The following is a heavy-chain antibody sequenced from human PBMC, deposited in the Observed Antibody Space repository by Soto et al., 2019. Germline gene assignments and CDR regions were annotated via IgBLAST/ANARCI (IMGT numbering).Heavy chain of an antibody. V-gene: IGHV4-39*01. J-gene: IGHJ5*02. CDR1: GGSISSSSYY. CDR3: ARLGTQTTPDP. Sequence: PSETLSLACTVSGGSISSSSYYWGWIRQPPGKGLEWIGSIYYSGSTYYNPSLKSRVTISVDTSKNQFSLKLSSVTAADTAVYYCARLGTQTTPDPRAQRTPVTGSS. D-gene: IGHD4-4*01. CDR2: IYYSGST.